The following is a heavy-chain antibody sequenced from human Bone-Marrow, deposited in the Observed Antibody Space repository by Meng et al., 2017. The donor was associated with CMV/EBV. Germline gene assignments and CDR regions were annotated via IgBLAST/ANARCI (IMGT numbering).Heavy chain of an antibody. J-gene: IGHJ4*02. CDR2: IRYDGSNK. CDR1: GFTFSSYG. CDR3: AKSGQLKAGDYFDH. Sequence: GESLKISCAASGFTFSSYGMHWVRQAPGKGLEWVAFIRYDGSNKYYADSVKGRFTISRGNSKNTLYLQMNSLRAEDTAVYYCAKSGQLKAGDYFDHWGQGTLVTVSS. V-gene: IGHV3-30*02. D-gene: IGHD5-18*01.